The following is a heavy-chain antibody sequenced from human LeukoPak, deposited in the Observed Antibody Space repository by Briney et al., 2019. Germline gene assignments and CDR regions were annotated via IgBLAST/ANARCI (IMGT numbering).Heavy chain of an antibody. J-gene: IGHJ4*02. V-gene: IGHV3-23*01. D-gene: IGHD3-10*01. CDR2: ISGGGGSA. CDR3: AKDMVRGVNY. CDR1: GFTFSSYA. Sequence: GGSLRLSCAASGFTFSSYAMSWVRQAPGKGLEWVSAISGGGGSAYYADSVKGRFTISRDNSKNTLYLQMNSLRAEDTAVYYCAKDMVRGVNYWGQGTLVTVSS.